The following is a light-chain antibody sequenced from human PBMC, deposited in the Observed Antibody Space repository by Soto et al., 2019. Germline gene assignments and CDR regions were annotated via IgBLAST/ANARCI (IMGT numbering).Light chain of an antibody. CDR1: SSDVGGYDF. CDR3: SSYVGSNSLV. J-gene: IGLJ2*01. V-gene: IGLV2-8*01. CDR2: EVS. Sequence: QSALTQPPSASGSPGQSVTISCTGTSSDVGGYDFVSWYQQHPDKAPKLMIYEVSKRPSGVPDRFSGSKSGNTASLTVSGLQAEEEADYYCSSYVGSNSLVFGGGTKVTVL.